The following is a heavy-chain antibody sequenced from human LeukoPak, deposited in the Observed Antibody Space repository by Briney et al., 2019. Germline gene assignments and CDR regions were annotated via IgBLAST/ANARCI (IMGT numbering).Heavy chain of an antibody. Sequence: SVKVSCKASGGTFSSYAISWVRQAPGQGLEWMGGIIPIFGTANYAQKFQGRVTLTADESTSTAYMELSSLRSEDTAVYYCATEVGRYYFDYWGQGTLVTVSS. CDR2: IIPIFGTA. V-gene: IGHV1-69*01. CDR3: ATEVGRYYFDY. D-gene: IGHD1-26*01. J-gene: IGHJ4*02. CDR1: GGTFSSYA.